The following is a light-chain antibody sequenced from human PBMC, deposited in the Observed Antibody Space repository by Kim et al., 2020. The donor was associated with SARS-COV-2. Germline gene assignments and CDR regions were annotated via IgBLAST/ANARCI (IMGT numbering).Light chain of an antibody. V-gene: IGKV3-15*01. CDR1: QSVSSN. J-gene: IGKJ1*01. Sequence: EIVMTQSPVTLSVSPGERATLSCRASQSVSSNLAWYQQKPGQAPRLLIYGASTRATGIPVRFSGSGSGTEFTLTISSLQSEDFAVYYCQQYNDWPRTFGQGTKVDIK. CDR2: GAS. CDR3: QQYNDWPRT.